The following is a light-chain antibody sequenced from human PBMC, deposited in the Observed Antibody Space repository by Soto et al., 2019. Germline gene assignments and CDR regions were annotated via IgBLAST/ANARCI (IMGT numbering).Light chain of an antibody. Sequence: QSVLTHPPSVSAAPGQKVTISCSGSSSNIGNNYVSWYQQLPGTAPKLLIYGNNKRPSGIPDRFSGSKSGTSATLGITGLQTGDEADYYCGTWDSSLSAVVFGGGTKVTVL. V-gene: IGLV1-51*01. CDR1: SSNIGNNY. CDR3: GTWDSSLSAVV. J-gene: IGLJ2*01. CDR2: GNN.